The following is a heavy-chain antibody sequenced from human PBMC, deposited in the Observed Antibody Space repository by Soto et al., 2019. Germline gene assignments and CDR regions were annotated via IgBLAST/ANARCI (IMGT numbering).Heavy chain of an antibody. J-gene: IGHJ4*02. CDR2: IYWDDDK. V-gene: IGHV2-5*02. CDR3: ARRPRENLAFDY. D-gene: IGHD1-26*01. CDR1: GFSLTTSGVA. Sequence: QITLKESGPTLVKPTQTLTLTCTFSGFSLTTSGVAVGWIRQPPGKALEWLALIYWDDDKRYSPSLKSRLTISKDTSRNQVVLTLTNLDPVDTATYYCARRPRENLAFDYWGQGTLVTVSS.